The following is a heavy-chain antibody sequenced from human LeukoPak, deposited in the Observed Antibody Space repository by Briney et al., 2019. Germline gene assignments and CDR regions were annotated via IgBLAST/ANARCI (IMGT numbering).Heavy chain of an antibody. Sequence: EASVKVSCKASGYTFTSYYMHWVRQAPGQGLEWMGLINPSGGSTSYAQKFQGRVTMTRDTSTSTVYMELSSLRSEDTAVYYCARDRVRGYSYGHFDYWGQGTLVTVSS. CDR2: INPSGGST. J-gene: IGHJ4*02. CDR3: ARDRVRGYSYGHFDY. V-gene: IGHV1-46*01. D-gene: IGHD5-18*01. CDR1: GYTFTSYY.